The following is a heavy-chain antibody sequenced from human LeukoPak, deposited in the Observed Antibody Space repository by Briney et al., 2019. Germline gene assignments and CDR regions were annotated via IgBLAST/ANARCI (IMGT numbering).Heavy chain of an antibody. D-gene: IGHD1-26*01. J-gene: IGHJ4*02. CDR3: AKEEWELKGTYFDY. V-gene: IGHV3-30*02. Sequence: GGSLRLSCAASGFTFSSYGMHWVRQAPGKGLEWVAFIRYDGSNKYYADSVKGRFTISRDNSKNTLYLQMNSLRAEDTAVYYCAKEEWELKGTYFDYWGQGTLVTVSS. CDR2: IRYDGSNK. CDR1: GFTFSSYG.